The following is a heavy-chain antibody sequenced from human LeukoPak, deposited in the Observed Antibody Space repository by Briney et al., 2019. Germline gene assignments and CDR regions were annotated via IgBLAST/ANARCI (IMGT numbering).Heavy chain of an antibody. V-gene: IGHV3-7*01. CDR3: AREGNSSSWPIDY. CDR2: IKQDGSEK. CDR1: GFTFSSYW. Sequence: PGGSLRLSCTASGFTFSSYWMSWVRQAPGKGLEWVANIKQDGSEKYYVDSVKGRFTISRDNAKNSLYLQMNSLRAEDTAVYYCAREGNSSSWPIDYWGQGTLVTVSS. J-gene: IGHJ4*02. D-gene: IGHD6-13*01.